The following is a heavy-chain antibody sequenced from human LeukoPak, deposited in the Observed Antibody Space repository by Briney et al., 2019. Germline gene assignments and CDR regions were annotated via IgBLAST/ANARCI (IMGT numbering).Heavy chain of an antibody. CDR1: GGSISSGSFY. D-gene: IGHD3-22*01. V-gene: IGHV4-61*02. CDR2: IYPSGST. CDR3: ARVTGYIVEDYFDY. Sequence: SETLSLTCTASGGSISSGSFYWSWIRQPAGKGLEWIGRIYPSGSTNYSPSLKSRVSISVDTSKNQFSLRLSSVTAADTAVYYCARVTGYIVEDYFDYWGQGTLVTVSS. J-gene: IGHJ4*02.